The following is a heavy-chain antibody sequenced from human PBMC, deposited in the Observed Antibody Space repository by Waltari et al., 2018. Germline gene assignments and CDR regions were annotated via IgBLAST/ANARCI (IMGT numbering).Heavy chain of an antibody. J-gene: IGHJ5*02. Sequence: QVQLVQSGAEVKKPGSSVKVSCKASGGTFSSYAIRWVRPAPGQGLEWMGRIIPIFGTANYAQKFQGRVTITADKSTSTAYMELSSLRSEDTAVYYCARDSTDVVVTPNWFDPWGQGTLVTVSS. CDR3: ARDSTDVVVTPNWFDP. CDR1: GGTFSSYA. V-gene: IGHV1-69*08. D-gene: IGHD3-22*01. CDR2: IIPIFGTA.